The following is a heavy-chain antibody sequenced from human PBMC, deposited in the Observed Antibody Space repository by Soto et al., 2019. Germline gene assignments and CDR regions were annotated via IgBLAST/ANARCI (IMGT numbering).Heavy chain of an antibody. CDR1: GFTFSSYG. CDR3: AREIGNYYGSGSYYNYYGMDV. D-gene: IGHD3-10*01. CDR2: IWYDGSSK. Sequence: GGSLRLSCAASGFTFSSYGMHWVRQAPGKGLEWVAVIWYDGSSKYYADSVKGRFTISRDNSKNTLYLQMNSLRAEDTAVYYCAREIGNYYGSGSYYNYYGMDVWGQGTTVTVSS. J-gene: IGHJ6*02. V-gene: IGHV3-33*01.